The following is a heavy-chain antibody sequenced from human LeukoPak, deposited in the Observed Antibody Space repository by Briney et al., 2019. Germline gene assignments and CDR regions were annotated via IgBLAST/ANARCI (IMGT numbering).Heavy chain of an antibody. J-gene: IGHJ5*02. D-gene: IGHD1-26*01. Sequence: GGSLRLSCAASGFPFSSYAMYWVRHAPGKGLVWVARIHGDGDNISYADSVRGRFTISRDNAKDTLYLHMNSLRPEDTAVYYCARAQVGAPTDLWGQGTLVTVSS. CDR1: GFPFSSYA. CDR3: ARAQVGAPTDL. CDR2: IHGDGDNI. V-gene: IGHV3-74*01.